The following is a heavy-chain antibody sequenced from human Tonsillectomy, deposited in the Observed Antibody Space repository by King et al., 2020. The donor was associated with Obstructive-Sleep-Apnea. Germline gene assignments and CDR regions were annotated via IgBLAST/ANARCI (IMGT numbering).Heavy chain of an antibody. CDR3: SDLVGYCSSVSCPGY. CDR1: GFTFNNFA. V-gene: IGHV3-30*04. Sequence: VQLVESGGGVVQPGRSLRLSCAASGFTFNNFAMNWVRQAPGKGLEWVALISIDGSNKYYADSVKGRFTISRDNSKNTLYLQMDSLRAEETAVYYCSDLVGYCSSVSCPGYWGQGTLVTVSS. CDR2: ISIDGSNK. J-gene: IGHJ4*02. D-gene: IGHD2-2*01.